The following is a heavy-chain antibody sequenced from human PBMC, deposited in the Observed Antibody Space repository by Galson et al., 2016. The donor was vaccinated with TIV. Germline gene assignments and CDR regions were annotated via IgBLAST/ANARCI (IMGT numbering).Heavy chain of an antibody. J-gene: IGHJ4*02. Sequence: SVKVSCKASGYIFTDFYLHWVRQGPGQGPEWMGWINPNTFGTSYARKFQDRVTMTRDTSVSAAYLELNSLKSDDTAIYYCARGRGGAYPYYFDYWGQGTLVTVSS. CDR1: GYIFTDFY. D-gene: IGHD5-24*01. CDR3: ARGRGGAYPYYFDY. V-gene: IGHV1-2*02. CDR2: INPNTFGT.